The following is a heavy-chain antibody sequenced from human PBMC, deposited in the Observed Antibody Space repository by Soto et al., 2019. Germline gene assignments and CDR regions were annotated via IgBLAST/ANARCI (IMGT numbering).Heavy chain of an antibody. V-gene: IGHV4-34*01. J-gene: IGHJ4*02. CDR1: GGSFSGYY. CDR3: SRGGYSYGLWMYYFDY. CDR2: INHSGST. D-gene: IGHD5-18*01. Sequence: SETLSLTCAVYGGSFSGYYWSRIRQPPGKGLEWIGEINHSGSTNYNPSLKSRVTISVDTSKNQFSLKLSSVTAADTAVYYCSRGGYSYGLWMYYFDYWGQGTLVTVSS.